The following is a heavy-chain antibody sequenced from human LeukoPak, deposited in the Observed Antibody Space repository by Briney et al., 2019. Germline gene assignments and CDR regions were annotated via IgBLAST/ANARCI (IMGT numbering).Heavy chain of an antibody. CDR1: GGSISSSTW. CDR3: ARSLYSKGAFDI. Sequence: PSETLSLTCAVSGGSISSSTWWSWVRQPPGKGMEWIGEIYHSGSTNYNPSLKSRVTISVDTSKNQFSLKLSSVTAADTAVYYCARSLYSKGAFDIWGQGTMVTVSS. J-gene: IGHJ3*02. D-gene: IGHD2-21*01. V-gene: IGHV4-4*02. CDR2: IYHSGST.